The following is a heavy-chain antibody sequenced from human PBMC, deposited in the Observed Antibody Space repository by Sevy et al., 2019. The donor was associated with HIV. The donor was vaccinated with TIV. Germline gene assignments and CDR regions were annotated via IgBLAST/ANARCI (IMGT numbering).Heavy chain of an antibody. CDR1: GGSISSYY. CDR3: ARGSDSSSWDTFDY. J-gene: IGHJ4*02. V-gene: IGHV4-59*01. Sequence: TLSLTCTVSGGSISSYYWSWIRQPPGKGLEWIGYIYYNGNTIYNPSLKSRVTISLDTSQRQFSLRLTSVTAADTALYYCARGSDSSSWDTFDYWSQGTLVTVSS. D-gene: IGHD6-13*01. CDR2: IYYNGNT.